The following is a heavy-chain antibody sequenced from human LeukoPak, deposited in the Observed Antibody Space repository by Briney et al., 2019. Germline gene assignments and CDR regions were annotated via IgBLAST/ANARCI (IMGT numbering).Heavy chain of an antibody. CDR2: IYTSGST. Sequence: SETLSLTCTVSGGSISSYYWSWIRQPPGKGLEWIGYIYTSGSTNYNPSLKSRVTISVDTSKNQFSLKLSSVTAVDTAVYYCARYDSSGYYYRDTFDYWGQGTLVTVSS. J-gene: IGHJ4*02. V-gene: IGHV4-4*09. CDR3: ARYDSSGYYYRDTFDY. CDR1: GGSISSYY. D-gene: IGHD3-22*01.